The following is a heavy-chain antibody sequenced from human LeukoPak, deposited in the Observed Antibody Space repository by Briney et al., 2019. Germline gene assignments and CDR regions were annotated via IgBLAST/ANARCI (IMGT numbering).Heavy chain of an antibody. V-gene: IGHV4-61*01. D-gene: IGHD7-27*01. CDR1: GGSVSSGSYY. CDR2: ISYTGST. Sequence: SETLSLTCTVSGGSVSSGSYYWSWIRQPPGKGLEWIGYISYTGSTNYNPSLKSRVTISLDTSKKQFSLNLSSVTAADTAVYYCARGSNWGDYWGQGTLVTVSS. J-gene: IGHJ4*02. CDR3: ARGSNWGDY.